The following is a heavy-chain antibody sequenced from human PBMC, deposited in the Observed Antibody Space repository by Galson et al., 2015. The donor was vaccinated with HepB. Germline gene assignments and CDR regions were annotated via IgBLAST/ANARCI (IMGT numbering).Heavy chain of an antibody. J-gene: IGHJ3*02. CDR1: GFNFSSYW. CDR3: ARDYAGNCGAFDI. D-gene: IGHD4-23*01. CDR2: INRDASNP. V-gene: IGHV3-74*03. Sequence: SLRLSCAASGFNFSSYWMHWVRQAPGKGLVWVSRINRDASNPTYADSVKGRFTISRDNAKNTLYLQMNSLRSEDTAVYFCARDYAGNCGAFDIWGQGTMVTVFS.